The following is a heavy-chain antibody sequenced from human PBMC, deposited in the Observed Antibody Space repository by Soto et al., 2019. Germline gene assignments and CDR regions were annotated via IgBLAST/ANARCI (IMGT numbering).Heavy chain of an antibody. V-gene: IGHV3-7*01. CDR3: VRNRGWDTLDY. Sequence: GGSLRLSCVASGFSFSSYWMKWVRQAPGKGLETVANIKGDGSEKTYVDSVKGRFTISRDNAKNSLYLEMDSLRAEDMAVYYCVRNRGWDTLDYWGQGTLVTVSS. CDR1: GFSFSSYW. J-gene: IGHJ4*02. CDR2: IKGDGSEK. D-gene: IGHD6-19*01.